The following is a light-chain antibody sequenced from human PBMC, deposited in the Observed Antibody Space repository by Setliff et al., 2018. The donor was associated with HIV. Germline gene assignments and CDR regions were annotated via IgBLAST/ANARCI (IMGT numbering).Light chain of an antibody. CDR1: SSNIGAGHD. Sequence: SALTQPPSVSGAPGQRVTISCTGSSSNIGAGHDVHWYQQLPGTAPKLLLYGNSYRPSGLPDRFSGSKSGTSASLAITGLQAEDEADYYCQSYDSSLSGSVFGGGTKVTVL. J-gene: IGLJ3*02. CDR2: GNS. CDR3: QSYDSSLSGSV. V-gene: IGLV1-40*01.